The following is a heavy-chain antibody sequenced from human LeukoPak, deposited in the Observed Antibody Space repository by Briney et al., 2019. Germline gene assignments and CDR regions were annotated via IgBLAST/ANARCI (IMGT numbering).Heavy chain of an antibody. CDR1: GGTFSSYA. CDR2: IIPIFGIA. D-gene: IGHD3-22*01. V-gene: IGHV1-69*04. Sequence: SVKVSCKASGGTFSSYAICWVRQAPGQGLEWMGRIIPIFGIANYAQKFQGRVTITADKSTSTAYMELSSLRSEDTAVYYCAREPYYYDSSGYYDYWGQGTLVTVSS. J-gene: IGHJ4*02. CDR3: AREPYYYDSSGYYDY.